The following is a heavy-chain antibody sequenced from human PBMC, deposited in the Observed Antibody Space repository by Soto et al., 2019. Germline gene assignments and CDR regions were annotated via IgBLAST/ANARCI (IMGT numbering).Heavy chain of an antibody. CDR3: ARGGSSSWYGAFEI. CDR1: GYTFTAYG. D-gene: IGHD6-13*01. J-gene: IGHJ3*02. CDR2: ISTYNGNT. Sequence: XSVKGSCNASGYTFTAYGIRLVRQAPGQGLEWMGWISTYNGNTNYAQKFQSRVTMTTDTPTSTAYMELRSLRSDDTAVYYCARGGSSSWYGAFEIWGQGTMVTV. V-gene: IGHV1-18*04.